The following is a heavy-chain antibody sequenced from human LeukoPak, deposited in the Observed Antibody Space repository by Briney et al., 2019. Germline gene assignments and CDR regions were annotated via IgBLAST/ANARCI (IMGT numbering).Heavy chain of an antibody. CDR3: ATQPSGDYGGYYFDY. V-gene: IGHV3-30-3*01. CDR1: GFFFRNYA. CDR2: ISYDGSNK. J-gene: IGHJ4*02. Sequence: PGGSLRLSCVGSGFFFRNYAMHWVRQAPGKGLEWVAVISYDGSNKYYADSVKGRFTISRDNSKNTLYLQMNSLRAEDTAVYYCATQPSGDYGGYYFDYWGQGTLVTVSS. D-gene: IGHD4-17*01.